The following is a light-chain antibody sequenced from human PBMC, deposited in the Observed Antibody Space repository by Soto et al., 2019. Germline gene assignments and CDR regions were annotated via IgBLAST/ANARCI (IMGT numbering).Light chain of an antibody. J-gene: IGLJ2*01. V-gene: IGLV2-14*01. CDR3: TSYTSSRSVL. Sequence: QSALTQPASVSGSPGQSITISCTGTSTDVGGYNYVSWYQQHPGKAPTLIIYEVSNRYSGVTDRFSGSKFGNTASLTISGLQAEDEGDYYCTSYTSSRSVLFGGGTKLTVL. CDR2: EVS. CDR1: STDVGGYNY.